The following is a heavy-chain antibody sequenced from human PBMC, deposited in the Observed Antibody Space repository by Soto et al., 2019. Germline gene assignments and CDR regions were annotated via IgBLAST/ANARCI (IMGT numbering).Heavy chain of an antibody. J-gene: IGHJ4*02. D-gene: IGHD3-22*01. V-gene: IGHV3-13*01. CDR3: ARVSYYYDSSGYYYFDY. Sequence: GGSLRLSCAASGFTFSSYDMHWVRQATGKGLEWVSAIGTAGDTYYPGSVKGRFTISRENARNSLYLQMNSLRAEDTAVYYCARVSYYYDSSGYYYFDYWGQGTLVTVSS. CDR2: IGTAGDT. CDR1: GFTFSSYD.